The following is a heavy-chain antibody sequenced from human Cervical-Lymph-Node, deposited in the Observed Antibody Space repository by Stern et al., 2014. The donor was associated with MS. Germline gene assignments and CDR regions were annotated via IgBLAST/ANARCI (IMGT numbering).Heavy chain of an antibody. V-gene: IGHV1-46*01. Sequence: VQLVQSGAEVKKPGASVKVSCMASGYSFTSYFINWVRQAPGQGLEWMGIINPSAGNTNFAQKFRGRVVRTSDTSTGTVYMELSSLRSEDTAVYYCARDEGADYWGQGTLVTVSS. CDR2: INPSAGNT. CDR3: ARDEGADY. CDR1: GYSFTSYF. J-gene: IGHJ4*02.